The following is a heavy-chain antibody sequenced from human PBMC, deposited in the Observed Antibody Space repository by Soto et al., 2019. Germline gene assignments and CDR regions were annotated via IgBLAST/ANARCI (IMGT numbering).Heavy chain of an antibody. CDR2: INPSGGST. V-gene: IGHV1-46*01. J-gene: IGHJ6*02. Sequence: ASVKVSCKASGYTFTSYYMHWVRQAPGQGLERMGIINPSGGSTSYAQKFQGRVTMTRDTSTSTVYMELSSLRSEDTAVYYCARDDRGVWFGELLVYYYYYGMDVCGQGTTVTVSS. D-gene: IGHD3-10*01. CDR3: ARDDRGVWFGELLVYYYYYGMDV. CDR1: GYTFTSYY.